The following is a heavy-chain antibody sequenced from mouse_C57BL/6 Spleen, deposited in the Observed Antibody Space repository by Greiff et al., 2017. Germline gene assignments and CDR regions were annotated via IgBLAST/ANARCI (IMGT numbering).Heavy chain of an antibody. J-gene: IGHJ4*01. CDR1: GYTLPSYW. V-gene: IGHV1-55*01. D-gene: IGHD1-1*01. CDR2: IYPGSGST. CDR3: ARSLYYYGSSYYYAMDY. Sequence: QVQLQQPGAELVKPGASVKMSCKASGYTLPSYWITWVKRRPGQGLEWIGDIYPGSGSTNYNEKFKGKATLTVDTSSSTAYMQLSSLTSEDSAVYYCARSLYYYGSSYYYAMDYWGQGTSVTVSS.